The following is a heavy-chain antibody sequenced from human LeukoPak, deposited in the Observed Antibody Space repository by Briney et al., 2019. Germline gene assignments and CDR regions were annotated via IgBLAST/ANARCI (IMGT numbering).Heavy chain of an antibody. V-gene: IGHV4-30-2*01. CDR2: IYHSGST. D-gene: IGHD7-27*01. J-gene: IGHJ4*02. Sequence: SQTLSLTCAVSGGSISSGGYSWSWIRQPPGKGLEWIGYIYHSGSTYYNPSLKSRVTISVDRSKNQFSLKLSSVTAADTAVYYCARVWGPYRFVDYWGQGTLVTVSS. CDR1: GGSISSGGYS. CDR3: ARVWGPYRFVDY.